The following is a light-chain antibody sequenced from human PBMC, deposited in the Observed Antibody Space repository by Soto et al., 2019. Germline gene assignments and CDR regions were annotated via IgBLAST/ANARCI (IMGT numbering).Light chain of an antibody. Sequence: EIVLTQSPATLSLSPGEIATLSCRASQSVSSYLAWYQQKPGQAPRLLIYDASNRATGIPARFSGSGSGTDFTLPISSLEPEDFAFYYCQPRGTFGQGTKLEIK. CDR2: DAS. V-gene: IGKV3-11*01. CDR1: QSVSSY. CDR3: QPRGT. J-gene: IGKJ2*01.